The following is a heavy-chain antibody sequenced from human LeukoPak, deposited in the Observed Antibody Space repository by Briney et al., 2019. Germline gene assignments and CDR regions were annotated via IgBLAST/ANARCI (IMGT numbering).Heavy chain of an antibody. V-gene: IGHV4-4*07. CDR3: ARDHCGGSCQSDAFGI. Sequence: SETLSLTCTVSGGSISSYYWSWIRQPAGKGLEWIGRIYTSGSTNYNPSLKSRVTMSVDTSKNQFSLKLSSVTAADTAVYYCARDHCGGSCQSDAFGIWGQGTMVTVSS. CDR1: GGSISSYY. CDR2: IYTSGST. J-gene: IGHJ3*02. D-gene: IGHD2-15*01.